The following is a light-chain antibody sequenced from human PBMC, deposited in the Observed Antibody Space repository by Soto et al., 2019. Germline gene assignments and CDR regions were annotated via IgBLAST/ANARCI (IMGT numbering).Light chain of an antibody. CDR2: GAS. CDR3: QHYSTSAFT. CDR1: QSVSNY. V-gene: IGKV3-20*01. Sequence: EIVLTQSPGTLSLSPGERATLSCRASQSVSNYLAWYRQRPGQAPRLLIHGASIRATGIPDRFSGSGSGTDFTLTISRLEPEDFAVYYCQHYSTSAFTFGPGTKVEIK. J-gene: IGKJ3*01.